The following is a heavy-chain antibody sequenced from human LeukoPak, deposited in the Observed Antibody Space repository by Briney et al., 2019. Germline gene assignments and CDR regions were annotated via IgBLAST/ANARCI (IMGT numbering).Heavy chain of an antibody. V-gene: IGHV3-23*01. CDR3: AKDNDFWSGYYLDWDY. D-gene: IGHD3-3*01. CDR1: GFTFSSYA. J-gene: IGHJ4*02. CDR2: ISGSGGST. Sequence: GGSLRLSCAASGFTFSSYAMSWVRQAPGKGLEWVSAISGSGGSTYYADSVKGRFTISRDNSKNTLYLQMNSLRAEDTAVYYCAKDNDFWSGYYLDWDYWGQGTLVTVSS.